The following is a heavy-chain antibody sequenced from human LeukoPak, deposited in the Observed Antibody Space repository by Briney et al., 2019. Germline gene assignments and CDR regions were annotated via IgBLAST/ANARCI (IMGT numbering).Heavy chain of an antibody. CDR1: GGSFSGYY. J-gene: IGHJ3*02. D-gene: IGHD3-10*01. V-gene: IGHV4-34*01. CDR2: INHSGST. Sequence: PSETLSLTCAVYGGSFSGYYWSWIRQPPGKGLEWIGEINHSGSTNYSPSLKSRVTISVDTSKNQFSLKLSSVTAADTAVYYCARGSYYGSGSQTDAFDIWGQGTMVTVSS. CDR3: ARGSYYGSGSQTDAFDI.